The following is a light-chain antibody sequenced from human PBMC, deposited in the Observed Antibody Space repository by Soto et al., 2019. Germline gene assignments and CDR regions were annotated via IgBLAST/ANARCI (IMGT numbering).Light chain of an antibody. CDR3: SSYTTSGTPV. J-gene: IGLJ3*02. Sequence: QSALTQPASVSGSPGPSITISCTGTSSDVGGYNYLSWYQQHPGKAPKVMIYEVSNRPSGVAKRFSGSKSGNTASLTISGLQAEDEADYFCSSYTTSGTPVFGGGTQLPVL. CDR2: EVS. V-gene: IGLV2-14*01. CDR1: SSDVGGYNY.